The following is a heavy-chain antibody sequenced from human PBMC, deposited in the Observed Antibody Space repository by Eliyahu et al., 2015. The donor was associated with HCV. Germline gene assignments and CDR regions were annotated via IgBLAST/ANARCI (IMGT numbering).Heavy chain of an antibody. CDR2: FDPEYGEK. J-gene: IGHJ6*02. Sequence: QVQLVQSGAEVRKPGASVKVSCKVSGYTLTELSMXGVRQAPGKGLEWMGRFDPEYGEKTTAQKFQGRVRLTEDTSTDTAYMELSSLRSEDTAVYYCATDCLTMVQGRPYYYLGMDVWGQGTTVTVSS. D-gene: IGHD3-10*01. CDR1: GYTLTELS. CDR3: ATDCLTMVQGRPYYYLGMDV. V-gene: IGHV1-24*01.